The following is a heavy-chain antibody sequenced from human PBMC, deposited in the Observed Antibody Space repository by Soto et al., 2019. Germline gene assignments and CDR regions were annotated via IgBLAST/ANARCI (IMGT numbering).Heavy chain of an antibody. CDR2: IGSRGDST. J-gene: IGHJ4*02. D-gene: IGHD6-19*01. Sequence: GGSLRLSCAASGFTFSSFAMSWVRPAPGKGLEWVSAIGSRGDSTYYADSVKGRFTISRDNSKNTLYLQMSSLRAEDTAVYYCAKDLIYGYNSGRPFDSWGQGTLVTVSS. CDR3: AKDLIYGYNSGRPFDS. V-gene: IGHV3-23*01. CDR1: GFTFSSFA.